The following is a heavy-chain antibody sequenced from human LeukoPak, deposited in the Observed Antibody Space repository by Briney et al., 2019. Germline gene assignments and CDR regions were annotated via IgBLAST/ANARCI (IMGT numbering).Heavy chain of an antibody. CDR3: AGDPTTTYYFDY. CDR2: IYYSGST. Sequence: SETLSPTCTVSGVSISSYYWSWIRQPPGKGLEWIGYIYYSGSTNYNPSLKSRVTISVDTSKNQFSLKLSSVTAADTAVYYCAGDPTTTYYFDYWGQGTLITVSS. CDR1: GVSISSYY. D-gene: IGHD1-7*01. J-gene: IGHJ4*02. V-gene: IGHV4-59*01.